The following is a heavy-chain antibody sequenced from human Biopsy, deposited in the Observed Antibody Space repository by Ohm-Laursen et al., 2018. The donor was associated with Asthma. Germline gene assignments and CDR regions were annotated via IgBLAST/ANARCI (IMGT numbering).Heavy chain of an antibody. CDR3: GRGDSSGWSHYYFDY. CDR1: GFTVSRDH. V-gene: IGHV3-53*01. D-gene: IGHD6-19*01. CDR2: IYSGGTS. Sequence: SLRLSCAAPGFTVSRDHMFWVRQAPGKGLEWVSVIYSGGTSHSADSVRGRFTISRDFSKNTLHLQMHSLRAEDAAVYYYGRGDSSGWSHYYFDYWGQGTLATVSS. J-gene: IGHJ4*02.